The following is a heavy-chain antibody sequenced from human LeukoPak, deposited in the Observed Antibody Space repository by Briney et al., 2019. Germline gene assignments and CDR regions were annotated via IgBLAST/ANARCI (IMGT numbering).Heavy chain of an antibody. D-gene: IGHD5-24*01. Sequence: GASVKVSCKASGYTFTGYYMHWVRQAPGQGLEWMGWINPNSGGTNYAQKFQGRVTMTRDTSISTAYMELSRLRSDDTAVYYCARDRVRWLQLPDYWGQGTLVTVSS. CDR1: GYTFTGYY. CDR2: INPNSGGT. J-gene: IGHJ4*02. CDR3: ARDRVRWLQLPDY. V-gene: IGHV1-2*02.